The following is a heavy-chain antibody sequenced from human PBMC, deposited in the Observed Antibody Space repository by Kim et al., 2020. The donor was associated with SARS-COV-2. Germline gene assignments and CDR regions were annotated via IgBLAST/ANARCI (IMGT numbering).Heavy chain of an antibody. J-gene: IGHJ1*01. Sequence: YADSVKGRFTISRDNAKNSLYLQMNSLRAEDTALYYCARTLGYDSSFFQHWGQGTLVTVSS. V-gene: IGHV3-9*01. CDR3: ARTLGYDSSFFQH. D-gene: IGHD3-22*01.